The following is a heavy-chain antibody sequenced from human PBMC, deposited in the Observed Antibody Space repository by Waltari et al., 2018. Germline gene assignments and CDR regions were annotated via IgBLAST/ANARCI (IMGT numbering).Heavy chain of an antibody. CDR3: AARDYDFWSGYYPGYYYYYMDV. CDR2: IIPIFGTA. Sequence: QVQLVQSGAEVKKPGSSVKVSCTASGGTFSSYAISWVRQAPGHGLEWMGGIIPIFGTANYAQKFQGRVTITTDESTSTAYMELSSLRSEDTAVYYCAARDYDFWSGYYPGYYYYYMDVWGKGTTVTVSS. J-gene: IGHJ6*03. D-gene: IGHD3-3*01. V-gene: IGHV1-69*05. CDR1: GGTFSSYA.